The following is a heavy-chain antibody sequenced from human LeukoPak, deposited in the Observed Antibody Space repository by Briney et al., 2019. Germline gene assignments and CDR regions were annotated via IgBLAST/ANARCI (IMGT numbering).Heavy chain of an antibody. Sequence: PGGSLRLSCAASGFTFSSYGMHWVRQAPGKGLEWVAVISYDGSNKYYADSVKGRFTISRDNSKNTLYLQMNSLRAEDTAVYYCAKGSASSDAFDIWGQGTMVTVSS. CDR2: ISYDGSNK. V-gene: IGHV3-30*18. D-gene: IGHD2-15*01. CDR1: GFTFSSYG. J-gene: IGHJ3*02. CDR3: AKGSASSDAFDI.